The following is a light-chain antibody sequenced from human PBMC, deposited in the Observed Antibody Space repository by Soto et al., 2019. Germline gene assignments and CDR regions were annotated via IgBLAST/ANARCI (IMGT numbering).Light chain of an antibody. J-gene: IGLJ2*01. V-gene: IGLV2-11*01. CDR2: DVT. CDR3: CSYAGIVV. Sequence: QPVLTQPRSVSGSPGQSVTISCTGTSSDVGVYNYVSWYQQLPGKAPKLMIYDVTKRPSGVPDRFSGSKSGNTASLTISGLQAEDEGDYYCCSYAGIVVLGGGTKLTVL. CDR1: SSDVGVYNY.